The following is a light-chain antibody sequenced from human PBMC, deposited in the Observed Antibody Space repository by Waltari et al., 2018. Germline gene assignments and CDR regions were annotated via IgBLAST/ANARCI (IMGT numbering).Light chain of an antibody. J-gene: IGKJ1*01. Sequence: EIVMTQSPATLSVSPGERATLSCRASQTITSNLAWYQQKPGPAPRLLIYGASTRATGIPARFSGSGSGTEFTLTISSLQSEDFAVYYCQQYNNWPPVVFGQGTKVELK. V-gene: IGKV3-15*01. CDR1: QTITSN. CDR3: QQYNNWPPVV. CDR2: GAS.